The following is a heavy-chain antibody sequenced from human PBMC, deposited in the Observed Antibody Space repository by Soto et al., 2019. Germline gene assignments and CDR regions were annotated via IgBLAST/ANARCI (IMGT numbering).Heavy chain of an antibody. D-gene: IGHD2-2*01. V-gene: IGHV1-69*13. CDR3: ARSQVKVVPSAHDYGMDV. CDR1: GGTFSSYA. CDR2: IIPIFGTA. Sequence: GASVKVSCKASGGTFSSYAISWVRQAPGQGLEWMGGIIPIFGTANYAQKFQGRVTITADESTSTAYMELSSLRSEDTAVYYCARSQVKVVPSAHDYGMDVWGQGTTVTVSS. J-gene: IGHJ6*02.